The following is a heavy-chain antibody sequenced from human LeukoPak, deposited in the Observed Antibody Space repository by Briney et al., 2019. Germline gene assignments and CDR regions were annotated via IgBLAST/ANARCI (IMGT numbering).Heavy chain of an antibody. V-gene: IGHV3-23*01. CDR1: GFTFSSYA. J-gene: IGHJ4*02. CDR2: ISGSGGST. D-gene: IGHD1-26*01. CDR3: ARQIVGARGFDY. Sequence: PGGSLRLSCAASGFTFSSYAMSWVRQAPGKGLEWVSAISGSGGSTYYADSVKGRFTISRDNSKNTLYLQMNSLRAEDTAVYYCARQIVGARGFDYWGQGTLVTVSS.